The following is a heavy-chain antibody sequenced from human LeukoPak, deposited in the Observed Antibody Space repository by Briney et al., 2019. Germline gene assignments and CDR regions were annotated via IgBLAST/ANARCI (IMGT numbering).Heavy chain of an antibody. CDR3: SRDDTDYGSSGSFYDAFDI. Sequence: GGSLRLSCVASLFTLSSYEINWVRPAPRRGREWVSYIIIIGSTIYYADSVKGRFTISRDNAKNSLYLQMNRLRAEDTAVYYWSRDDTDYGSSGSFYDAFDIWGEGTMVTVSS. J-gene: IGHJ3*02. CDR2: IIIIGSTI. V-gene: IGHV3-48*03. CDR1: LFTLSSYE. D-gene: IGHD3-22*01.